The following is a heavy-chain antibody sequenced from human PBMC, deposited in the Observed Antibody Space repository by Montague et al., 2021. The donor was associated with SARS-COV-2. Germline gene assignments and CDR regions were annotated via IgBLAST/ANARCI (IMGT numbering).Heavy chain of an antibody. CDR1: GASISSGTYY. CDR2: VFPSGST. J-gene: IGHJ5*02. CDR3: ARTGLSGESWFDP. V-gene: IGHV4-61*02. Sequence: TLSLTCTVSGASISSGTYYWSWIRQPAGKGLEWIGRVFPSGSTNYNPSLESRATLSADTSTNQFPLKLRSVTAADTAVYFCARTGLSGESWFDPWGQGTLVAVSA. D-gene: IGHD7-27*01.